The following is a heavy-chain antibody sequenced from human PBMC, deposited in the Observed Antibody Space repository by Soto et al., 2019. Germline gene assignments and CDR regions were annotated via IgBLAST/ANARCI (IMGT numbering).Heavy chain of an antibody. V-gene: IGHV1-18*01. D-gene: IGHD2-21*02. CDR2: ISAYNGNT. CDR3: SRAYCGGDCYSEGPDNWFDP. Sequence: ASVKVSCKASGYTFTSYGISWVRQAPGQGLEWMGWISAYNGNTNYAQKLQGRVTMTTETSTSTAYMELRSLRSDDTAVYYCSRAYCGGDCYSEGPDNWFDPWGQGTLVTVSS. J-gene: IGHJ5*02. CDR1: GYTFTSYG.